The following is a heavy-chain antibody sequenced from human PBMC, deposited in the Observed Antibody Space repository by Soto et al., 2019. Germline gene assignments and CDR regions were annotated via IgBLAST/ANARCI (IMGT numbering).Heavy chain of an antibody. CDR2: INHSGST. J-gene: IGHJ4*02. D-gene: IGHD3-22*01. V-gene: IGHV4-34*01. CDR3: ARGPEYYYGGSGYVDY. Sequence: LSLTCAVYGGSFSGYYWSWIRQPPGKGLEWIGEINHSGSTSYNPSLKSRVTMSLDTSKNQFSLKLSSVTAADTSVYYCARGPEYYYGGSGYVDYWGRGTLVTVSS. CDR1: GGSFSGYY.